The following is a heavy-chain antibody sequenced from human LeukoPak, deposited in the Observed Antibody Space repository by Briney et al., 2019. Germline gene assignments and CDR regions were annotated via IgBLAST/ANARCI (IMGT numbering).Heavy chain of an antibody. CDR3: ARVPTGYYYDSSYYYGMDV. CDR2: MSPNSGDT. V-gene: IGHV1-8*01. D-gene: IGHD3-22*01. CDR1: GYTFTNLD. Sequence: GASVKVSCKTSGYTFTNLDINWLRQAPGQGLEWMGWMSPNSGDTGYAQKFQGRVTITADESTSTAYMELSSLRSEDTAVYYCARVPTGYYYDSSYYYGMDVWGQGTTVTVSS. J-gene: IGHJ6*02.